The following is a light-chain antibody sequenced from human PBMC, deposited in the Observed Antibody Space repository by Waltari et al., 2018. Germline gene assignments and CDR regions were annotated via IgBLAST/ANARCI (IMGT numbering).Light chain of an antibody. CDR3: QQRSTWPSLT. CDR2: DAS. J-gene: IGKJ4*01. Sequence: EIVLTQSPATLSLSPGESFTLSCRASQSVSRHLAWYQQRPGQAPRLLIYDASNRAPGIPARFSGSGSGTDFTLTISSLEPEDFAVYYCQQRSTWPSLTFGGGTKVGIK. CDR1: QSVSRH. V-gene: IGKV3-11*01.